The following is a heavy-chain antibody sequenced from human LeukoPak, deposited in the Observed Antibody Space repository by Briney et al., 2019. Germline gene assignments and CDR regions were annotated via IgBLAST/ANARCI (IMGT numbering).Heavy chain of an antibody. D-gene: IGHD5-18*01. J-gene: IGHJ4*02. CDR1: GGSISTYY. Sequence: SETLSLTCTVSGGSISTYYWSWLRQPPGKGLEWIGYIYYSGSTNYNPSLKSRVTISLDRSKNQLSLKLSSVTGADTAVYYCARKGLTAGLDYWGQGALVTVSS. CDR2: IYYSGST. V-gene: IGHV4-59*01. CDR3: ARKGLTAGLDY.